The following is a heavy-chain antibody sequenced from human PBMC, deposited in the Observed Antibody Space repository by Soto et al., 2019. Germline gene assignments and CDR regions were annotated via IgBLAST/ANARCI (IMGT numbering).Heavy chain of an antibody. CDR3: ANFPSCSSSTCLDY. V-gene: IGHV4-59*08. Sequence: SETLSLTCTVSGGSISSYYWSWIRQPPGKGLEWIGYIYYSGSTNYNPSLKSRVTISVDTSKNQFSLYLQMNSLRPDDTAVYYCANFPSCSSSTCLDYWGRGTLVTVSS. CDR2: IYYSGST. D-gene: IGHD2-15*01. J-gene: IGHJ4*02. CDR1: GGSISSYY.